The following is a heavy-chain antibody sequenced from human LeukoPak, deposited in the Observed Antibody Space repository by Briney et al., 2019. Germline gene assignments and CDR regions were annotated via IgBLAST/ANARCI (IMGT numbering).Heavy chain of an antibody. D-gene: IGHD1-26*01. J-gene: IGHJ3*02. Sequence: GGSLRLSCAASGFTFSSYGMHWVRQAPGKGLEWVSAISGSGGSTYYADSVKGRFTISRDNSKNSLYLQMNSLRAEDTAVFYCAKPLISGSYYGAFDIWGQGAMVTVSS. CDR2: ISGSGGST. CDR1: GFTFSSYG. V-gene: IGHV3-23*01. CDR3: AKPLISGSYYGAFDI.